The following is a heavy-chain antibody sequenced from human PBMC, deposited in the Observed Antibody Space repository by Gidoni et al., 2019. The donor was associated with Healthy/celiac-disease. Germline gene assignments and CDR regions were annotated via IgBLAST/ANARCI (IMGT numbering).Heavy chain of an antibody. CDR1: GFTFSSYA. CDR2: ISGSGGST. CDR3: APQPYQLPQFP. V-gene: IGHV3-23*01. Sequence: EVQLLESGGGLVQPGGSLRLSCAASGFTFSSYAMSWVRQAPGKGLEWVSAISGSGGSTYYADSVKGRFPISRDNSKNTLYLQMNSLRAEETAVYYCAPQPYQLPQFPWGQGTLVTVSS. D-gene: IGHD2-2*01. J-gene: IGHJ4*02.